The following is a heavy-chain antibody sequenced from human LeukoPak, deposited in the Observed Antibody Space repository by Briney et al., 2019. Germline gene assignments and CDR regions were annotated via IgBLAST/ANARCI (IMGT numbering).Heavy chain of an antibody. CDR2: IYYGGRA. CDR1: GGSISSYY. D-gene: IGHD3-10*01. Sequence: PSETLSLTCTVSGGSISSYYWSWIRQPPGKGLEWIGYIYYGGRANYNPSLKSRVTISVDTSKNQFSLKLSSVTAADTAVYYCARTYYGSGSLYYYYYYMDVWGKGTTVTVSS. J-gene: IGHJ6*03. CDR3: ARTYYGSGSLYYYYYYMDV. V-gene: IGHV4-59*01.